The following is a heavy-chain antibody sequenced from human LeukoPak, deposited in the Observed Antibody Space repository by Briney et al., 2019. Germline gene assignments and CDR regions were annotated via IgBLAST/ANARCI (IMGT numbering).Heavy chain of an antibody. J-gene: IGHJ4*02. V-gene: IGHV3-30*18. CDR3: AKDKGREGDY. CDR1: GLPFSNYG. CDR2: ISADGIDK. Sequence: PGRSLRLSCAASGLPFSNYGMHWVRQAPGKGLEWVAVISADGIDKYYADSVKGRFTISRDNSKNTLYLQMSSLGPEDTAVYYCAKDKGREGDYWGQGNLVTVSS.